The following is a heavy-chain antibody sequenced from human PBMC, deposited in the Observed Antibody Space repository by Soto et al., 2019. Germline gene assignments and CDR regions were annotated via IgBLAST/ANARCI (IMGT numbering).Heavy chain of an antibody. CDR1: GGSFSGYS. Sequence: QVQLQEWGAGLLKPSETLSLTCAVYGGSFSGYSWSWIRQPPGKGLKWIGEINHSGSTNYNPSLMSRVTIPVETSKNQFSLKVACVTAAVTAVYYRARGENPEVGDSLDFAYWRRGTLITVSS. CDR2: INHSGST. D-gene: IGHD2-21*02. V-gene: IGHV4-34*01. CDR3: ARGENPEVGDSLDFAY. J-gene: IGHJ4*02.